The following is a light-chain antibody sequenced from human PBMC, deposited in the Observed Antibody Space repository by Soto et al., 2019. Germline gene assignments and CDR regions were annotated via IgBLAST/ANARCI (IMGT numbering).Light chain of an antibody. CDR1: QSVSSN. J-gene: IGKJ5*01. CDR3: QQYGNSPIT. CDR2: GAS. Sequence: EVVMTQSPATFSVSPGERATLSCRAIQSVSSNLAWYQQKPGQAPRLLIYGASTRATGIPDRFSGSGSGTDFTLTISRLEPEDFAVYYCQQYGNSPITFGQGTRLEIK. V-gene: IGKV3-15*01.